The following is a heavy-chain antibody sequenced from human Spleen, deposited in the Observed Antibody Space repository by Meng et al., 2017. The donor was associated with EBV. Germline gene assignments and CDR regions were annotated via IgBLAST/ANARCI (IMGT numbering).Heavy chain of an antibody. D-gene: IGHD3-22*01. Sequence: QFQGSGHGLVKPSETLSLPWPVSGGSVTSGLYYWSWIRQPPGKALEWIGNIYYSGSTNYNPSLQSRVTISRDTSKNHFSLGLNSVTAADTAVYYCARESRDHYDTTDAWGQGTLVTVSS. CDR3: ARESRDHYDTTDA. CDR1: GGSVTSGLYY. J-gene: IGHJ4*02. V-gene: IGHV4-61*03. CDR2: IYYSGST.